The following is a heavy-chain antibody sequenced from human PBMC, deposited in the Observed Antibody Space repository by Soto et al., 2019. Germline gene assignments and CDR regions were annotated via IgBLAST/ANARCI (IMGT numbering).Heavy chain of an antibody. J-gene: IGHJ4*02. CDR2: IYYSGST. V-gene: IGHV4-59*01. CDR3: ARRHGPFDF. CDR1: GGSISSYD. Sequence: QVQLQESGPGLVKPSETLSLTCTVSGGSISSYDWSWIRQPPGKGLEWIGYIYYSGSTSYNTSLTSRVTISVDPSKNQFSLKLSSVTAADTAVYYCARRHGPFDFWGQGTLVTVSS.